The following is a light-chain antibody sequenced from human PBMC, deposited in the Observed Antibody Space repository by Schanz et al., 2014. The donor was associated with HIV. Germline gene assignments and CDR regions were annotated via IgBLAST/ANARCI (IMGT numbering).Light chain of an antibody. Sequence: QSALTQPASVSGSPGQSITISCTGTSSDTGGYNFVSWYRQHPGKAPQLMIYDVSHRPSGISSRFSGSKSGNTASLTISGLQSDDEADYYCTSYTTTNTWLFGGGTKLTVL. J-gene: IGLJ3*02. CDR3: TSYTTTNTWL. V-gene: IGLV2-14*03. CDR2: DVS. CDR1: SSDTGGYNF.